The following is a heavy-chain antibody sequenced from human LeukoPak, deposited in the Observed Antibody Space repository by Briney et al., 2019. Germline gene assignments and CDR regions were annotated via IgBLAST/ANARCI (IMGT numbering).Heavy chain of an antibody. CDR2: TNWHGGST. J-gene: IGHJ4*02. D-gene: IGHD1-26*01. CDR3: ARDPGGIVGTTHFDY. CDR1: QFTFNDYA. Sequence: GGSLRLSCAASQFTFNDYAMSWVRQAPGKGLEWVSGTNWHGGSTYYADSVKGQFTISRDNAKNSLYLQMNSLRAEDTAVYYCARDPGGIVGTTHFDYWGQGTLVTVSS. V-gene: IGHV3-20*04.